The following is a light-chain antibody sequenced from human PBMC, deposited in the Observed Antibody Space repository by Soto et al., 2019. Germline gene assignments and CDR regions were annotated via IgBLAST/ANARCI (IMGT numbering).Light chain of an antibody. J-gene: IGKJ5*01. CDR2: GAS. V-gene: IGKV3-20*01. CDR1: QSVSSSY. CDR3: QQYGSSRIT. Sequence: EIVLTQSPGTLSLSPGERATLSCRASQSVSSSYLAWYQQKPGQAPRLLIYGASSRATGIPDWFSGSGSGTDFTLTISRLEPEDFAVYYCQQYGSSRITFGQGTRLEIK.